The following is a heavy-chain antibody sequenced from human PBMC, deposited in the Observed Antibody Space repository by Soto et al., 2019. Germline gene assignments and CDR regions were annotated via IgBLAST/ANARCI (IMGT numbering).Heavy chain of an antibody. D-gene: IGHD1-1*01. J-gene: IGHJ4*02. CDR2: IWYDGSNK. V-gene: IGHV3-33*01. CDR3: ARSPAGTDYFDY. CDR1: GFTFSSYG. Sequence: GGSLRLSCAASGFTFSSYGMHWVRQAPGKGLEWVAVIWYDGSNKYYADSVKGRFTISRDNSKNTLYLQMNSLRAEDTAVYYCARSPAGTDYFDYWGQGTLVTSPQ.